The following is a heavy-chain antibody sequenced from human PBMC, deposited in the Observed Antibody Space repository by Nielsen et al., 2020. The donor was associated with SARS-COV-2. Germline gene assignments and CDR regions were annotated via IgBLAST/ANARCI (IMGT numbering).Heavy chain of an antibody. CDR2: IWYDGSNK. CDR3: ARVWREVVAYFDY. CDR1: GFTFSSYG. V-gene: IGHV3-33*01. D-gene: IGHD2-15*01. J-gene: IGHJ4*02. Sequence: GESLKISCAASGFTFSSYGMHWVRQAPGKGLEWVAVIWYDGSNKYYADSVKGRFTISRDNSKNTLYLQMNSLRAEDTAVYYCARVWREVVAYFDYWGQGTLVTVSS.